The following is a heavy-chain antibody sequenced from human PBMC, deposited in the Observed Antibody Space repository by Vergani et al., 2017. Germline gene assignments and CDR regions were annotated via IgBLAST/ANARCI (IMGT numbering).Heavy chain of an antibody. CDR2: ISGSGSSK. V-gene: IGHV3-23*04. D-gene: IGHD2-15*01. Sequence: VQLVESGGGVVQPGGSLRLSCAASGFTFDNYAMTWVRQAPGKGLQWVSGISGSGSSKFYEDSLKGRVTISRDNSKNTLYLQMKSLRPEDTAVYYCAKEGGGYCSGGTCYPEYWGQGTLVIVSS. J-gene: IGHJ4*02. CDR3: AKEGGGYCSGGTCYPEY. CDR1: GFTFDNYA.